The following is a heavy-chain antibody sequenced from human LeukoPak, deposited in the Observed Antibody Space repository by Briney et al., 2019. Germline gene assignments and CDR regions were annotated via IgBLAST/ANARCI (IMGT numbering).Heavy chain of an antibody. V-gene: IGHV3-66*02. CDR3: ARDRYCSSTSCSFDY. J-gene: IGHJ4*02. D-gene: IGHD2-2*01. Sequence: GGSLRLSXAASGFTVSSNYMSWVRQAPGKGLEWVSVIYSGGSTYYADSVKGRFTISRDNSKNTLYLQMNSLRAEDTAVYYCARDRYCSSTSCSFDYWGQGTLVTVSS. CDR1: GFTVSSNY. CDR2: IYSGGST.